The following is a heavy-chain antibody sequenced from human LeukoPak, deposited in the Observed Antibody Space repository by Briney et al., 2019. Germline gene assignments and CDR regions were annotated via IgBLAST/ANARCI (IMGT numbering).Heavy chain of an antibody. J-gene: IGHJ4*02. CDR3: AKGTYFDWLYQHFDY. Sequence: GGSLRLSCAASGFTFSSYAMSWVRQAPGKGLEWVSAISGSGGSTYYADSVKGRFTISRDNSKNTLYLQMNSLRAEDTAVYHCAKGTYFDWLYQHFDYWGQGTLVTVSS. D-gene: IGHD3-9*01. CDR1: GFTFSSYA. CDR2: ISGSGGST. V-gene: IGHV3-23*01.